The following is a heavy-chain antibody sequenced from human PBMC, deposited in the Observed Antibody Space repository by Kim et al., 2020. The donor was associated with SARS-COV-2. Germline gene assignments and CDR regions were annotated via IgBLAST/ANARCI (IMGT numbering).Heavy chain of an antibody. Sequence: SETLSLTCTVSGGSISSGGYYWSWIRQHPGKGLEWIGYIYYSGSTYYNPSLKSRVTISVDTSKNQFSLKLSSVTAADTAVYYCARDPPVDSGNGMDVWGQGTTVTVSS. D-gene: IGHD3-10*01. J-gene: IGHJ6*02. CDR2: IYYSGST. V-gene: IGHV4-31*03. CDR3: ARDPPVDSGNGMDV. CDR1: GGSISSGGYY.